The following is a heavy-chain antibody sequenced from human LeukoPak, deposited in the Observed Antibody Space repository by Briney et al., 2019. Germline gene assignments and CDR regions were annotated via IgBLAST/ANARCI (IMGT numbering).Heavy chain of an antibody. V-gene: IGHV7-4-1*02. CDR2: INTNTGNP. J-gene: IGHJ4*02. CDR1: GGTFSSYA. Sequence: GASVKVSCKASGGTFSSYAMNWVRQAPGQGLEWMGWINTNTGNPTYAQGFTGRFVFSLDTSVSTAYLQISSLKAEDTAVYYCARVKSRYSYGSAAYWGQGTLVTVSS. CDR3: ARVKSRYSYGSAAY. D-gene: IGHD5-18*01.